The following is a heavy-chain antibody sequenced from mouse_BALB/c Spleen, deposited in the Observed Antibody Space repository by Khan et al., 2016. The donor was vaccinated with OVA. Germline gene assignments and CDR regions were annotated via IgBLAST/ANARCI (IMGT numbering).Heavy chain of an antibody. Sequence: QVQLKQSGAELVRPGASVKLSCKASGYTFTSYWMNWVRQRPGQGLEWVGKINPSDSESHYNQMFKDKATLTVDKSSGTAYMQLSSLTSEDSAVYYCTRGENYGCDPSWFAYWGQGTLVTVSA. CDR3: TRGENYGCDPSWFAY. J-gene: IGHJ3*01. D-gene: IGHD2-2*01. CDR1: GYTFTSYW. V-gene: IGHV1-61*01. CDR2: INPSDSES.